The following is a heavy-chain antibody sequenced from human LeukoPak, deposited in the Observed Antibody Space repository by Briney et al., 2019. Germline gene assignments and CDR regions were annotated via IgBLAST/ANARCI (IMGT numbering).Heavy chain of an antibody. Sequence: PGGPLTLSCAASGFPFSSYAISGARQARGKGLEGVSSMSGSAGSTYYADSVKGRFTISRDNSKNTLYLQMNSLRAEDTAVYYCAKELIVVVPAAIGAFDIWGQGTMVTVSS. J-gene: IGHJ3*02. CDR1: GFPFSSYA. D-gene: IGHD2-2*01. CDR2: MSGSAGST. CDR3: AKELIVVVPAAIGAFDI. V-gene: IGHV3-23*01.